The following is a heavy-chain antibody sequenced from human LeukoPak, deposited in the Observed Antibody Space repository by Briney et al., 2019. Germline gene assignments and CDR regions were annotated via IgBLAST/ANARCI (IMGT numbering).Heavy chain of an antibody. Sequence: PGGSLRLSCAASGFTFSSYGMSWVRQAPGKGLEWVSAISGSGGSTYYADSVKGRFTISRDNSKNTLYLQMNSLRAEDTAVYYCAKGGDLDSSGYFPAYYFDYWGQGTLVTVSS. CDR2: ISGSGGST. CDR1: GFTFSSYG. CDR3: AKGGDLDSSGYFPAYYFDY. V-gene: IGHV3-23*01. J-gene: IGHJ4*02. D-gene: IGHD3-22*01.